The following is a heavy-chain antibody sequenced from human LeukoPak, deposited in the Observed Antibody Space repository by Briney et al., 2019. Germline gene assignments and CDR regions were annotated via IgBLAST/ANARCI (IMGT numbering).Heavy chain of an antibody. D-gene: IGHD2-2*01. CDR3: VRQDGHAWYYFDN. J-gene: IGHJ4*02. V-gene: IGHV5-51*01. CDR1: GYSFASYW. CDR2: IYPSNSDT. Sequence: GESLKISCKGSGYSFASYWIGWVRQMPGKGLEWMGIIYPSNSDTKYSPSLQGQVTISADKSISTAYLQWNTLKAPDTAMYYCVRQDGHAWYYFDNWGQGTLVTVSS.